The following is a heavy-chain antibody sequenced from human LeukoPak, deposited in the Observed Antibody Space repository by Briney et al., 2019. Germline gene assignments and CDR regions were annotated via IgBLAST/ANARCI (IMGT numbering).Heavy chain of an antibody. D-gene: IGHD5-24*01. CDR3: ARSTGRRGYNFDY. CDR1: GGSINSDS. Sequence: SETLSLTCSVSGGSINSDSWSWIRQFPGKGLEWIGYIYYSGSTDYNPSLKGRVTISVDTSKSQFTLKLSSVTAADTAVYYCARSTGRRGYNFDYWGQGTLVTVSS. V-gene: IGHV4-59*08. J-gene: IGHJ4*02. CDR2: IYYSGST.